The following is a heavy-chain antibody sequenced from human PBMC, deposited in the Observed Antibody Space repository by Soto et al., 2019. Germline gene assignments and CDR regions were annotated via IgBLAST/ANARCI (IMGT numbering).Heavy chain of an antibody. D-gene: IGHD3-22*01. Sequence: SETLSLTCTVSGGSISSGSYYWSWIRQHPGKGLEWIGYIYYSGSTYYNPSLKSRVTISVDTSKNQFSLKLSSVTAAGTAVYYCARASHSSGYYCVTFDYWGQGTLVTVSS. CDR3: ARASHSSGYYCVTFDY. CDR1: GGSISSGSYY. CDR2: IYYSGST. J-gene: IGHJ4*02. V-gene: IGHV4-31*03.